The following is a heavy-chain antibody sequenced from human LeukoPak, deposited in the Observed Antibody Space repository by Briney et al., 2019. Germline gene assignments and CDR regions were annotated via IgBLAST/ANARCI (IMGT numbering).Heavy chain of an antibody. D-gene: IGHD3-22*01. CDR2: INPNSGGT. CDR3: ARHRMDYYDSSGSVDY. Sequence: ASVKVSCKASGYTFTGYYMHWVRQAPGQGLEWMGWINPNSGGTNYAQKFQGRVTMTRDTSISTAYMELSRLRSDDTAVYYCARHRMDYYDSSGSVDYWGQGTLVTVSS. V-gene: IGHV1-2*02. CDR1: GYTFTGYY. J-gene: IGHJ4*02.